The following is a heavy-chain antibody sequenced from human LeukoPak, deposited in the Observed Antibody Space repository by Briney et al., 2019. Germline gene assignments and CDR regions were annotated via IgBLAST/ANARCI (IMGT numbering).Heavy chain of an antibody. CDR2: IYWDDDK. Sequence: SGPTLVKPTQTLTLTCSFSGFSLTTSGVGVGWIRQPPGKALEWLALIYWDDDKRYNPSLKSRLSITKDTSKNQVVLTMTNMDPVDTATYYCAHRLLHLYYFDYWGQGTLVTVSS. V-gene: IGHV2-5*02. CDR3: AHRLLHLYYFDY. J-gene: IGHJ4*02. CDR1: GFSLTTSGVG. D-gene: IGHD2-15*01.